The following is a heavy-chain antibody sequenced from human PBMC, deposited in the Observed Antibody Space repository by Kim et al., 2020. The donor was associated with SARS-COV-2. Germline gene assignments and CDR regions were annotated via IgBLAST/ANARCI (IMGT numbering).Heavy chain of an antibody. CDR1: GFTFSSYS. CDR3: ARGDSGYTILLDALDI. J-gene: IGHJ3*02. Sequence: GGSLRLSCAASGFTFSSYSMNWVRQAPGKGLEWVSSISSSSRYIYYADSVKGRFTISRDNAKNSLYLQMNSLRAEDTAVYYCARGDSGYTILLDALDIWGQGTMVTVSS. V-gene: IGHV3-21*01. D-gene: IGHD5-12*01. CDR2: ISSSSRYI.